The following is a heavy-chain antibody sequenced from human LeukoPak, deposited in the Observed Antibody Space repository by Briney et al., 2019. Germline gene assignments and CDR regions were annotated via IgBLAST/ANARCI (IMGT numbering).Heavy chain of an antibody. Sequence: GGSLRLSCAASGFTFSSYAMSWVRQAPGKGLEWVSAISGSGGSTYYADSVKGRFTISRDNSKNTLYLHMKSLRAEDAAVYYCAKAPVTSCRGAYCYPFDSWGQGTVVTVSS. CDR1: GFTFSSYA. D-gene: IGHD2-21*01. V-gene: IGHV3-23*01. CDR3: AKAPVTSCRGAYCYPFDS. J-gene: IGHJ4*02. CDR2: ISGSGGST.